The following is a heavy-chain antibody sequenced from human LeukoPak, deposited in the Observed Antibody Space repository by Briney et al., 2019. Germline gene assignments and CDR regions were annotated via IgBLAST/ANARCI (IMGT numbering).Heavy chain of an antibody. Sequence: SETLSLTRTVSGGPVYTSDYYWGWVRQPPGKGPEWIGDIFYTGKTNYNPSLKSRVSISIDTSKNQFSLKLTSVTAADTAVYYCARVFDSWGQGTLVTVSS. CDR3: ARVFDS. CDR1: GGPVYTSDYY. J-gene: IGHJ4*02. CDR2: IFYTGKT. V-gene: IGHV4-39*07.